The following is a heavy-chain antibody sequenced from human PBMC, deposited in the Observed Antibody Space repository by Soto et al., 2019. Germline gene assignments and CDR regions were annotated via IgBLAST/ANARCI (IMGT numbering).Heavy chain of an antibody. J-gene: IGHJ4*02. Sequence: GGSLRLSCAASGFTFSSYWMSWVRQAPGKGLEWVANIKQDGSEKYYVDSVKGRFTISRDNAKNSLYLQTNSLRAEDTAVYYCARDGSGSYSDYWGQGTLVTVSS. V-gene: IGHV3-7*01. CDR1: GFTFSSYW. CDR2: IKQDGSEK. CDR3: ARDGSGSYSDY. D-gene: IGHD3-10*01.